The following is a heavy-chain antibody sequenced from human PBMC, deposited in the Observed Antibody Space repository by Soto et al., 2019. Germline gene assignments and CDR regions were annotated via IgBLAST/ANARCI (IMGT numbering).Heavy chain of an antibody. Sequence: SETLSLTCTVSGGSISSSSYYWGWIRQPPGKGLEWIGSIYYSGSTYYNPSLKSRVTISVDTSKNQFSLKLSSVTAADTAVYYCARETYYYGSGSYRAREYSGYVWVVNYWGQGTLVTVSS. CDR3: ARETYYYGSGSYRAREYSGYVWVVNY. V-gene: IGHV4-39*02. CDR1: GGSISSSSYY. J-gene: IGHJ4*02. D-gene: IGHD3-10*01. CDR2: IYYSGST.